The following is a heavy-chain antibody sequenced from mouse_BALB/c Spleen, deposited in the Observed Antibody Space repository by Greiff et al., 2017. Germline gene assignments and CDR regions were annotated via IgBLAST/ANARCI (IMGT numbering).Heavy chain of an antibody. CDR3: ARSDGNFAMDY. J-gene: IGHJ4*01. CDR1: GFTFSSFG. CDR2: ISSGSSTI. Sequence: EVNVVESGGGLVQPGGSRKLSCAASGFTFSSFGMHWVRQAPEKGLEWVAYISSGSSTIYYADTVKGRFTISRDNPKNTLFLQMTSLRSEDTAMYYCARSDGNFAMDYWGQGTSVTVSS. V-gene: IGHV5-17*02. D-gene: IGHD2-1*01.